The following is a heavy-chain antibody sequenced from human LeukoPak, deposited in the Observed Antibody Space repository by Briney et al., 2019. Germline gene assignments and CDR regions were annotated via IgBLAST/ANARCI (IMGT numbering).Heavy chain of an antibody. V-gene: IGHV4-34*01. CDR1: GGSFSGYY. J-gene: IGHJ6*03. CDR2: INHSGST. Sequence: PETLSLTCAVYGGSFSGYYWSWIRQPPGKGLEWIGEINHSGSTNYNPPLKSRVTISVDTSKNQFSLKLSSVTAADTAVYYCARNSSPYYYYYYMDVWGKGTTVTVSS. CDR3: ARNSSPYYYYYYMDV. D-gene: IGHD4-23*01.